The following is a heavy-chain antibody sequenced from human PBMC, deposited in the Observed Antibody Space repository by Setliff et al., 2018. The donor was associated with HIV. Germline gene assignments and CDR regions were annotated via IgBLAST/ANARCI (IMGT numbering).Heavy chain of an antibody. CDR2: VYHTGST. J-gene: IGHJ5*02. V-gene: IGHV4-39*01. Sequence: SETLSLTCTVSGGSINSRSYYWGWIRQPPGKGLEWIGSVYHTGSTYYNPSLKSRVTISVDTSKNQFSLKLSSVTAADTAVYYCATYADRESNRFDPWGQGILVTVSS. D-gene: IGHD3-10*01. CDR1: GGSINSRSYY. CDR3: ATYADRESNRFDP.